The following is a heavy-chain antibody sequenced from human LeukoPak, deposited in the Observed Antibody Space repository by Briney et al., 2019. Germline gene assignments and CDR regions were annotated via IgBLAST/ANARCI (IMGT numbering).Heavy chain of an antibody. CDR2: IRYDGSNK. Sequence: GGSLGLSCAAPGFTFSSYGMHWVRQAPGKGLEWVAFIRYDGSNKYYADSVKGRFTISRDNSKNTLYLQMNSLRAEDTAVYYCAKGIAAAGRWFDPWGQGTLVTVSS. J-gene: IGHJ5*02. V-gene: IGHV3-30*02. CDR1: GFTFSSYG. D-gene: IGHD6-13*01. CDR3: AKGIAAAGRWFDP.